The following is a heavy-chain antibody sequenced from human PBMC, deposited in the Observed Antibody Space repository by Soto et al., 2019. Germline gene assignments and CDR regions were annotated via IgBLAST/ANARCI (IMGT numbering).Heavy chain of an antibody. J-gene: IGHJ6*03. V-gene: IGHV3-21*01. D-gene: IGHD5-18*01. CDR2: ISSSSSYI. CDR1: GFTFSSYS. Sequence: GESLKISCAASGFTFSSYSMNWVRQAPGKGLEWVSSISSSSSYIYYADSVKGRFTISRDNAKNSLYLQMNSLRAEDTAVYYCARAGELWLGYYYYYMDVWGKGTTVTVSS. CDR3: ARAGELWLGYYYYYMDV.